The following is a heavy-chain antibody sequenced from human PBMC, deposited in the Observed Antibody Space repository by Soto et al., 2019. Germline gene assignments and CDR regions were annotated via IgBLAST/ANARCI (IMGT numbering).Heavy chain of an antibody. CDR2: ISGSGGST. J-gene: IGHJ6*02. D-gene: IGHD6-6*01. CDR3: ARDGSSSSSYYYYGMDV. Sequence: GGSLRLSCAASGFTFSSYAMSWVRQAPGKGLEWVSAISGSGGSTYYADSVKGRFTISRDNSKNTLYLQMNSLRAEDTAVYYCARDGSSSSSYYYYGMDVWGQGTTVTVSS. CDR1: GFTFSSYA. V-gene: IGHV3-23*01.